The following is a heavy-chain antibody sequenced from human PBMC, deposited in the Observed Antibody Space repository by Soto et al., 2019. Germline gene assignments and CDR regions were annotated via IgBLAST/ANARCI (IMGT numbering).Heavy chain of an antibody. D-gene: IGHD4-4*01. Sequence: PSETLSLTCTVSGGSISSYYWINWVRQAPGEGLEWVGRVKSKTHGGTTDFAASVKGRFAISRDDSISMAFMRMNSLKIEDTAVYYCTTDSYITVTPVRLDYWGHGTLVTVSS. CDR2: VKSKTHGGTT. J-gene: IGHJ4*01. CDR1: GGSISSYYW. CDR3: TTDSYITVTPVRLDY. V-gene: IGHV3-15*07.